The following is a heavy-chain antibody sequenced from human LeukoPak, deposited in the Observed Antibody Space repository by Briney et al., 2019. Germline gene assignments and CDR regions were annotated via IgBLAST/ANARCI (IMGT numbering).Heavy chain of an antibody. CDR3: ARLLVYNSGGEAFDY. V-gene: IGHV3-7*01. D-gene: IGHD3-10*01. Sequence: GGSLRLSCAASGFTFSRYWMSWVRQAPGKGLEWVANIKKDGSEKYYVDSVKGRFTISRDNAKNSLYLQMNSLRAEDTAVYYCARLLVYNSGGEAFDYWGPGTLVTVSS. CDR1: GFTFSRYW. CDR2: IKKDGSEK. J-gene: IGHJ4*02.